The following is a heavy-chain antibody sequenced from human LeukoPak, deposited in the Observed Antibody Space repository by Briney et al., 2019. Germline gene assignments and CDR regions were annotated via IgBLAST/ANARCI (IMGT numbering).Heavy chain of an antibody. CDR3: ARGANYFDY. V-gene: IGHV3-48*04. J-gene: IGHJ4*02. CDR2: ITISSAI. CDR1: GFTFSSYN. Sequence: AGGSLRLSCAASGFTFSSYNMNWVRQAPGKGLEWVSYITISSAINYADSVKGRFTISRDNAKNSLDLQMNSLRAEDTAVYYCARGANYFDYWGQGTLVIVSS. D-gene: IGHD3-16*01.